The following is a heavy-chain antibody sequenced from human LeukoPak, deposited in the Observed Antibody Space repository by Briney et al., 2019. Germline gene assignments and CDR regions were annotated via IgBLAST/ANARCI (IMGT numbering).Heavy chain of an antibody. Sequence: PGGSLRLSCAASGFTFSSYGMHWVRQAPGKGLEWVAVISYDGSNKYYADSVKGRFTISRDNSKNTLYLQMNSLRAEDTAMYYCARSNQADDYWGQGTLVTVSS. CDR1: GFTFSSYG. D-gene: IGHD1-14*01. J-gene: IGHJ4*02. CDR2: ISYDGSNK. CDR3: ARSNQADDY. V-gene: IGHV3-30*03.